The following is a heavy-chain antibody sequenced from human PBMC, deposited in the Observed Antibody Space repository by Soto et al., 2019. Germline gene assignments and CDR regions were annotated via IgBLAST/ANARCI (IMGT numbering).Heavy chain of an antibody. V-gene: IGHV4-31*03. J-gene: IGHJ5*02. CDR1: SGAISSGGYY. Sequence: QVQLQESGPGLVKPSQTLSLTCTVSSGAISSGGYYWTSIRQHPGKVLEWIGYIDYSGSTYSNPSLNRRVTISVGSSKNQFSLKLSSVTAAATAVYSGARSVFPWGQATLVTVPS. CDR3: ARSVFP. CDR2: IDYSGST.